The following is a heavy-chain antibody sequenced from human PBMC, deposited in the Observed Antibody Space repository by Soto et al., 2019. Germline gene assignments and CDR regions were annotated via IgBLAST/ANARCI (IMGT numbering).Heavy chain of an antibody. Sequence: VQLVESGGGLVQPGGSLRLSCAASGFTFSSYSMNWVRQAPGKGLEWIGYIYDSGSTNYNPSLKSRVTISVDTSKNQFSLKLSSLPYADTAVYYCARSGYYYYSSGYYSYYFDYWGQGTLVTVSS. V-gene: IGHV4-59*01. D-gene: IGHD3-22*01. CDR2: IYDSGST. CDR3: ARSGYYYYSSGYYSYYFDY. J-gene: IGHJ4*02. CDR1: GFTFSSYS.